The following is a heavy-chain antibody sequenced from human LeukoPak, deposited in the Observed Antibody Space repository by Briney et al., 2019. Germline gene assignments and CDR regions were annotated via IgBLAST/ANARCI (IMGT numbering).Heavy chain of an antibody. CDR3: ARGGDEGFDP. Sequence: GGSLRLSCVASGLIFSRSDMHWVRQPAGKGLERVSGIAAAGDPFYAASVKGRFTISRENAKNSLYLQMNSLRAGDTAVYYCARGGDEGFDPWGQGTLVTVSS. CDR1: GLIFSRSD. J-gene: IGHJ5*02. D-gene: IGHD5-24*01. V-gene: IGHV3-13*05. CDR2: IAAAGDP.